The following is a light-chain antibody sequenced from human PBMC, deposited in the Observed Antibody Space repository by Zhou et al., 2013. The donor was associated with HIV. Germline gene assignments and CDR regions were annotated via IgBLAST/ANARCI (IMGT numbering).Light chain of an antibody. J-gene: IGKJ4*01. CDR1: QGITSY. CDR2: TAS. Sequence: DIQLTQSPSFLSASVGDRVTITCRASQGITSYLAWYQQKSGKAPKLLIYTASTLQSGVPSRFSGSGSGTEFTLTISSLQPEDFATYYCQQFSSYPLTFGGGTKVEIK. CDR3: QQFSSYPLT. V-gene: IGKV1-9*01.